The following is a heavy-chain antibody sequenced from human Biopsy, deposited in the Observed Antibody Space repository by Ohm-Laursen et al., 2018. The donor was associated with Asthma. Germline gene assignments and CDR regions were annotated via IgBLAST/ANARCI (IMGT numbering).Heavy chain of an antibody. CDR3: AKCSRDWNGLIDH. J-gene: IGHJ4*02. CDR1: GASISSLNW. CDR2: IYHSGNT. D-gene: IGHD1-1*01. V-gene: IGHV4-4*03. Sequence: PGTLSLTCKVSGASISSLNWWSWVRQPPGKGLEWIGEIYHSGNTKYNPSLDSRVTISVDKSENLFSLKLTSVTAADTAVYYCAKCSRDWNGLIDHWGPGTLVSVSS.